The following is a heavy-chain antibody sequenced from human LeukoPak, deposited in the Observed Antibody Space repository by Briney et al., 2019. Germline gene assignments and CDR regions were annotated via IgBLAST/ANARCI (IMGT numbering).Heavy chain of an antibody. CDR2: IYHNGGT. CDR3: ARVVFCSGGSCYYYFDY. V-gene: IGHV4-61*01. CDR1: GGSLSSGSYS. J-gene: IGHJ4*02. D-gene: IGHD2-15*01. Sequence: PSETLSLTCTVSGGSLSSGSYSWSWIRQPPGKGLEWIGYIYHNGGTNYSPSLKSRVTISADTSKNQFSLKLSSVTAADTAVYYCARVVFCSGGSCYYYFDYWGQGTLVTVSS.